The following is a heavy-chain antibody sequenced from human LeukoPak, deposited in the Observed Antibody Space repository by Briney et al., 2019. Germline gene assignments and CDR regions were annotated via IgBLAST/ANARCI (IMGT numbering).Heavy chain of an antibody. D-gene: IGHD3-9*01. J-gene: IGHJ4*02. CDR1: RFTLYNYA. V-gene: IGHV3-23*01. CDR2: ISGSGGTT. CDR3: AKDPPDILACYFLRTGFEL. Sequence: GGSLRLSCAARRFTLYNYAMCSGRQAPGKGLEWVSAISGSGGTTYYAESVKGRFTISRDNSRNTLYLQINSLRAEDTAVYYCAKDPPDILACYFLRTGFELWGQGTLVTVSS.